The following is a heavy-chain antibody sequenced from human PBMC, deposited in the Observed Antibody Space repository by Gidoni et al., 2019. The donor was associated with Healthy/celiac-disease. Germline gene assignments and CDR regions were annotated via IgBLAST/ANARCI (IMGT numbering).Heavy chain of an antibody. CDR3: AKELLDYSNYVYFQH. CDR2: INHSGST. J-gene: IGHJ1*01. V-gene: IGHV4-34*01. D-gene: IGHD4-4*01. Sequence: QVQLQQWGAGLLKPSETLSLTCAVYGGSFSGYYWSWIRQPPGKGLEWIGEINHSGSTNYNPSLKSRVTISVDTSKNQFSLKLSSVTAADTAVYYSAKELLDYSNYVYFQHWGQGTLVTVSS. CDR1: GGSFSGYY.